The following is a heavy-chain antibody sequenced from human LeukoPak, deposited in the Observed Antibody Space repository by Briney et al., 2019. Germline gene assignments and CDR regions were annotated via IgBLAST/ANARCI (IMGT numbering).Heavy chain of an antibody. CDR3: AKGMTTVTTRGSFDC. D-gene: IGHD4-17*01. CDR2: ISGSSGTT. J-gene: IGHJ4*02. V-gene: IGHV3-23*01. CDR1: GFNFNSYV. Sequence: GGSLRLSCAASGFNFNSYVMSWVRQAPGRGLEWVSVISGSSGTTYYADSVRGRFTIPRDNSKNTLYLQMNSLRAEDAAVYYCAKGMTTVTTRGSFDCWGQGTLVTVSS.